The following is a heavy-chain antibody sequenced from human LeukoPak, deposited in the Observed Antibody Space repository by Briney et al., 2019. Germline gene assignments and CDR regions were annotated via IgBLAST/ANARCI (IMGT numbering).Heavy chain of an antibody. J-gene: IGHJ4*02. D-gene: IGHD6-13*01. CDR2: VYYSGSS. Sequence: SETLSLTCSVSGGSITSSSYYWGWIRQPPGKGLEWIGNVYYSGSSYYNPSLESRVTISLDTSKNHFSLNLSSVTAADTAVYYCASSSWLRDANFDSWGQGTLVTVSS. CDR1: GGSITSSSYY. CDR3: ASSSWLRDANFDS. V-gene: IGHV4-39*02.